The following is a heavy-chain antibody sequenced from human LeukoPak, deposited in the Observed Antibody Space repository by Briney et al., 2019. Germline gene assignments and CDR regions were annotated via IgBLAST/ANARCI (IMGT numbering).Heavy chain of an antibody. CDR1: GFTFSSYS. J-gene: IGHJ4*02. CDR3: ARDRRWELLINYLDY. V-gene: IGHV3-21*01. Sequence: SGGSLRLSCAASGFTFSSYSMNWVRQAPGKGLEWVSSISSSSSYIYYADSVKGRFTISRDNAKNSLYLQMNSLRAEDTAVYYCARDRRWELLINYLDYCGQGTLVTVSS. D-gene: IGHD1-26*01. CDR2: ISSSSSYI.